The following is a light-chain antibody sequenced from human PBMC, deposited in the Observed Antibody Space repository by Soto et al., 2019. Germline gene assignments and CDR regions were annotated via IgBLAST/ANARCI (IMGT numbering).Light chain of an antibody. CDR3: QERSRGPRAT. CDR2: TAS. Sequence: EIVLTQSPASLSLSPGETATLSCRTSQNVGHNFAWYQLKAGQSPRLLIHTASSRATGIPARFSGSGSRTDFTLPISGREPEDIAVYYCQERSRGPRATFGGGTRVEIK. V-gene: IGKV3-11*01. CDR1: QNVGHN. J-gene: IGKJ4*01.